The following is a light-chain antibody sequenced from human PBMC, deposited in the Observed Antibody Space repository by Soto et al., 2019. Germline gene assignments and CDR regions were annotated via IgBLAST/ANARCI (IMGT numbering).Light chain of an antibody. CDR1: QSISSD. Sequence: EILMTQSPATLSVSPGERATLSCRASQSISSDLAWYQQKPGQAPRLLISDASTRATGVPARFSGSGSGTDFTLTISSLQSEDFSVYYCHQYNAWPPVTFGGGTKVEIK. CDR3: HQYNAWPPVT. J-gene: IGKJ4*01. V-gene: IGKV3-15*01. CDR2: DAS.